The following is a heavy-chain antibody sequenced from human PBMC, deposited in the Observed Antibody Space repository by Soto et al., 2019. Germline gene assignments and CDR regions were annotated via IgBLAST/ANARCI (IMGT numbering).Heavy chain of an antibody. CDR3: ARDPYYYDSSGYYLKEVPLDY. J-gene: IGHJ4*02. V-gene: IGHV1-18*01. CDR2: ISAYNGNT. CDR1: GYTFTSYG. D-gene: IGHD3-22*01. Sequence: ASVKVSCKASGYTFTSYGTSWVRQAPGQGLEWMGWISAYNGNTNYAQKLQGRVTMTTDTSTSTAYMELRSLRSEDTAVYYCARDPYYYDSSGYYLKEVPLDYWGQGTLVTVSS.